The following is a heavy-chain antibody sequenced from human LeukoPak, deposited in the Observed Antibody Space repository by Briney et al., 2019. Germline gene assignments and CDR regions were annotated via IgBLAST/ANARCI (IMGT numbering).Heavy chain of an antibody. J-gene: IGHJ4*02. Sequence: GGSLRLSCSVSGFTFSNYPMHWVRQAPGKGLEYVSGISSNGGGTHYADSVKGRFTISRDNSKNTLYLQVSSLRTDDTAVYYCVSRYGAPPYWGQGTLVTVSS. D-gene: IGHD4/OR15-4a*01. CDR3: VSRYGAPPY. V-gene: IGHV3-64D*06. CDR1: GFTFSNYP. CDR2: ISSNGGGT.